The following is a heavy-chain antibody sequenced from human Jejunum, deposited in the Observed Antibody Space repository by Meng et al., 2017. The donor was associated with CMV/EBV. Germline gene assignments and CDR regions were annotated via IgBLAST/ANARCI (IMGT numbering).Heavy chain of an antibody. Sequence: QVQLVESGGDLVKPGGSLRPACAASGFPFGAYYMTWVRQAPGKGLEWVSYITGSGDIIYYADSVKGRFTISRDNAKSSLYLEINSLRAEDTAVYYCARGNYGFDYWGQGTLVTVSS. CDR2: ITGSGDII. CDR1: GFPFGAYY. CDR3: ARGNYGFDY. D-gene: IGHD4-17*01. J-gene: IGHJ4*02. V-gene: IGHV3-11*01.